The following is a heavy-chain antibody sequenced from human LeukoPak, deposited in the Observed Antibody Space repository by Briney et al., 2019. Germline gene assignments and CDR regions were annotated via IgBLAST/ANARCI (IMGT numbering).Heavy chain of an antibody. Sequence: ASVTVSCKASGYTFTSYGISWVRQAPGQGLEWMGRISAYNGNTIYAQKLQGRVTMTTDTSTSSADMELRRLRSDDTAVYDCARVISSGILTGEMGVFDYWGQGTLVTVSS. D-gene: IGHD3-9*01. CDR3: ARVISSGILTGEMGVFDY. CDR1: GYTFTSYG. CDR2: ISAYNGNT. V-gene: IGHV1-18*01. J-gene: IGHJ4*02.